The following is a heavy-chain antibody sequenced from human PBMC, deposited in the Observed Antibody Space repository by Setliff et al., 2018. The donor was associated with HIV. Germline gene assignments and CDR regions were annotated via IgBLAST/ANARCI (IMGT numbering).Heavy chain of an antibody. CDR3: ARTKGGSKHGSFWDS. D-gene: IGHD3-10*01. CDR2: IHYNGIT. Sequence: SETLSLTCTVSGDSINTDGLYWTWIRQHPATGLEWIGYIHYNGITYYNPSLESRVSISVDLSKNQFPLKLNSVTVADTAVYYCARTKGGSKHGSFWDSWGQGILVTVSS. J-gene: IGHJ5*02. V-gene: IGHV4-31*03. CDR1: GDSINTDGLY.